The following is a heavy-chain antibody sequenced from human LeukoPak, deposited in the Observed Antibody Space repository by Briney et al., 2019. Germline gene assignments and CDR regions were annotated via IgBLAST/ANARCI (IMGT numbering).Heavy chain of an antibody. CDR3: ARGGGAMTGVYLGY. V-gene: IGHV4-34*01. CDR1: GESLSGFY. CDR2: INHSGST. J-gene: IGHJ4*02. Sequence: HPSETLSLTCAVYGESLSGFYWTWVRQPPGKGLEWIGEINHSGSTNYNPSLKSRVTISVDTSKNQISLILTSGTAADTAMYYCARGGGAMTGVYLGYWGQGTLVTVSS. D-gene: IGHD3-9*01.